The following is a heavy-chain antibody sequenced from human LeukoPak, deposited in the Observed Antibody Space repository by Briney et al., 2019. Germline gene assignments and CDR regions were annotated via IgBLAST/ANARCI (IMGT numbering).Heavy chain of an antibody. Sequence: ASVKVSCRASGYTFTSYSMNWVRQAPGQGLEYMGWINANTGNPTYAQGFTGRFVFSLDTSVSTAYLQISSLKAEDTAVYYCARDFPARDWFFDLWGRGTLVTVSS. CDR2: INANTGNP. CDR3: ARDFPARDWFFDL. J-gene: IGHJ2*01. CDR1: GYTFTSYS. V-gene: IGHV7-4-1*02.